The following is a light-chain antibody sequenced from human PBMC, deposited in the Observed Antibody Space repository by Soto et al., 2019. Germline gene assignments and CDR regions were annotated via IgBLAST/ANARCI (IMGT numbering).Light chain of an antibody. CDR2: VNSDGSH. Sequence: QPVLTQSPSASASLGASVKLTCSLSGGHSYSAIAWHQQQPGKGPRYLMKVNSDGSHTKGAGIPDRFSGSRSGAERYLSISSLQSEDEADYYCQTWGPGIRVFGGGTKVTVL. V-gene: IGLV4-69*01. J-gene: IGLJ3*02. CDR3: QTWGPGIRV. CDR1: GGHSYSA.